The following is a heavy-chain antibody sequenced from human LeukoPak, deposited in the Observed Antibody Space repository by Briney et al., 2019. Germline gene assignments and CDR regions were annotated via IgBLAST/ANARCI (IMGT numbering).Heavy chain of an antibody. CDR3: ARVKRLGIVGAPLDY. CDR2: IIPIFGTA. Sequence: SVKVSCKASGGTFSSYAISWVRQAPGQGLEWMGRIIPIFGTANYAQKFQGRITITTDESTRTAYMELSSLRSEDTAVYYCARVKRLGIVGAPLDYWGQGTLVTVSS. J-gene: IGHJ4*02. D-gene: IGHD1-26*01. V-gene: IGHV1-69*05. CDR1: GGTFSSYA.